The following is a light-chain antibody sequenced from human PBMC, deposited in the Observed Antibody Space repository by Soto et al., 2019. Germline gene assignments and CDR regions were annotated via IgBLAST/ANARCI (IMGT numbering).Light chain of an antibody. CDR3: CSYAGSSTYV. J-gene: IGLJ1*01. V-gene: IGLV2-23*01. CDR1: SSDVGSYNL. CDR2: EGS. Sequence: QSVLTQPASVSGSPGQSITISCTGTSSDVGSYNLVSWYQQHPDQAPKLMIYEGSKRPSGASNRFSGSKSGNTASLTISGLQAEDEADYYCCSYAGSSTYVFGTGTKVTVL.